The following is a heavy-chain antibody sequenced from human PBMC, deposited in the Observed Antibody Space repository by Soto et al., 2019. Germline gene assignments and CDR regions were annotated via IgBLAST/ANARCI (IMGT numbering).Heavy chain of an antibody. CDR3: VKPPGYCYDSRTYYTV. D-gene: IGHD3-22*01. CDR1: GFTFSSYA. J-gene: IGHJ4*02. CDR2: IRSDGGGT. Sequence: GGSLRLSCSASGFTFSSYAMHWVRQAPGKGLEYVSAIRSDGGGTYYADSVKGRFTLSRDNSKNTLYLQMTSLRAEDTAVYHCVKPPGYCYDSRTYYTVWGQGT. V-gene: IGHV3-64D*06.